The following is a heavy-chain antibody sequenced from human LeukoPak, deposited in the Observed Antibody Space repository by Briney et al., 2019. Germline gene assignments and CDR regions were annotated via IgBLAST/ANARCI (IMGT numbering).Heavy chain of an antibody. J-gene: IGHJ4*02. CDR1: GGTFSSYA. CDR3: ARGAVSSSWCDY. D-gene: IGHD6-13*01. CDR2: IIPILGIA. Sequence: SVKVSCKASGGTFSSYAISWVRQAPGQGLEWMGRIIPILGIANYAQKFQGRVTITADKSTSTAYMELSSLRSEDTAVYYCARGAVSSSWCDYWGQGTLVTVSS. V-gene: IGHV1-69*04.